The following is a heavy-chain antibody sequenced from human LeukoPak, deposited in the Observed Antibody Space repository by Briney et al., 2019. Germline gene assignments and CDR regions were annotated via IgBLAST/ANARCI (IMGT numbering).Heavy chain of an antibody. CDR1: GFTFSSYE. V-gene: IGHV3-23*01. CDR3: AKGMMGAARGIDY. Sequence: GGSLRLSCAASGFTFSSYEMNWVRQAPGKGLEWVSSISGSTGNTYYADSVKGRFTISRDISKNTLYLQMNSLRAEDTAVYYCAKGMMGAARGIDYWGQGTLVTVSS. D-gene: IGHD1-26*01. CDR2: ISGSTGNT. J-gene: IGHJ4*02.